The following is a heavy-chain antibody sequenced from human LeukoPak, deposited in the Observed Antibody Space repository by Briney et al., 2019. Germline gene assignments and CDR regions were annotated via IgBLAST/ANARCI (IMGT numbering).Heavy chain of an antibody. Sequence: SETLSLTCTVSGGSISSGGYSWSWIRQPPGKGLEWIGYIYHSGSTYYNPSLKSRVTISVDRSKNQFSPKLSSVTAADTAVYYCARVPVWSRYFDYWGQGTLVTVSS. CDR1: GGSISSGGYS. V-gene: IGHV4-30-2*01. CDR2: IYHSGST. J-gene: IGHJ4*02. CDR3: ARVPVWSRYFDY. D-gene: IGHD2-21*01.